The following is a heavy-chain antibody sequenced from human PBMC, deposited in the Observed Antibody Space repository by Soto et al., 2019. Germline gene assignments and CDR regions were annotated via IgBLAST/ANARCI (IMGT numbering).Heavy chain of an antibody. CDR2: IYYSGST. Sequence: SETLSLTCTVSGGSISSSSYYWGWIRQPPGKGLEWIGSIYYSGSTYYNPSLKSRVTISVDTSKNQFSLKLSSVTAAETAADYCAHQLMESSPGYYYYYMDVWGKGTTVTVSS. CDR1: GGSISSSSYY. D-gene: IGHD1-1*01. CDR3: AHQLMESSPGYYYYYMDV. V-gene: IGHV4-39*01. J-gene: IGHJ6*03.